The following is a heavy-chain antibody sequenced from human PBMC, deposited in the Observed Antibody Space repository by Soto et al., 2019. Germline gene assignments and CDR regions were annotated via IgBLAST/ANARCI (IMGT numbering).Heavy chain of an antibody. CDR3: GRHAAYGSGSYYNPGGNWFDS. J-gene: IGHJ5*01. Sequence: SETLSLTCTVSGGSISSYYWSWIRQPPGKGLEWIGYIYYSGSTNYNPSLQSRVTISVNTSKNQFSLKLSSVTAADTAVYYCGRHAAYGSGSYYNPGGNWFDSWGQGTRVTVSS. V-gene: IGHV4-59*08. CDR2: IYYSGST. D-gene: IGHD3-10*01. CDR1: GGSISSYY.